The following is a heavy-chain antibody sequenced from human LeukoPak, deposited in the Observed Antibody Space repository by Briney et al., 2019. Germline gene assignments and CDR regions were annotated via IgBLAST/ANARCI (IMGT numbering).Heavy chain of an antibody. Sequence: PGGSLRLSCAASGFTFSTSWMSWVRQAPGKGLEWVANMIYDGRLIYYVDFVKGRFTISRDNAKNSLYLQMNSLRAEDTAVYYCARDSSYGALDYWGQGTLVTVSS. D-gene: IGHD4-17*01. CDR1: GFTFSTSW. CDR3: ARDSSYGALDY. CDR2: MIYDGRLI. J-gene: IGHJ4*02. V-gene: IGHV3-7*01.